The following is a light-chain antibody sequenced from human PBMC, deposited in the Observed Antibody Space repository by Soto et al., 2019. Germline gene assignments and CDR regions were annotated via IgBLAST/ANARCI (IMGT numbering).Light chain of an antibody. CDR1: QTVRNNY. J-gene: IGKJ4*01. CDR2: DAS. Sequence: EFVLTQSPGTLSLSPGERATLSCRASQTVRNNYLAWYQQKPGQAPRLLIYDASSRATGIPDRFGGGGSGTDFTLTISRLEPEDFAVYYCQQLSSYPLTFGGGTKVDIK. CDR3: QQLSSYPLT. V-gene: IGKV3-20*01.